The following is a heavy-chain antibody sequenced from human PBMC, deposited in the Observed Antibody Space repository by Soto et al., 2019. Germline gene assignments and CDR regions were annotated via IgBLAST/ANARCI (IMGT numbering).Heavy chain of an antibody. J-gene: IGHJ6*02. CDR3: ARDLGTYCSSTSCYGYYYYGMDV. Sequence: GASVKVSFKASGGTFSSYAISWLRQAPGQGLEWMGGIIPIFGTANYAQKFQGRVTITADKSTSTAYMELSSLRSEDTAVYYCARDLGTYCSSTSCYGYYYYGMDVWGQGTTVTVSS. CDR2: IIPIFGTA. CDR1: GGTFSSYA. D-gene: IGHD2-2*01. V-gene: IGHV1-69*06.